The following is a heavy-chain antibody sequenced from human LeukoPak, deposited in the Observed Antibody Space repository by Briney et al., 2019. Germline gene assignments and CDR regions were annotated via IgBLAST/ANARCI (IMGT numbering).Heavy chain of an antibody. CDR2: IHNSGST. D-gene: IGHD6-13*01. V-gene: IGHV4-61*01. CDR1: GASVSGGNSY. CDR3: ARDYHGSNWYYFDY. Sequence: SETLSLTCTASGASVSGGNSYWTWLRQPPGKGLDWIGNIHNSGSTKYNPSLKSRVTISLDTSKNQFSLRLSSVTAADTAVYYCARDYHGSNWYYFDYWGQGSLVAVSS. J-gene: IGHJ4*02.